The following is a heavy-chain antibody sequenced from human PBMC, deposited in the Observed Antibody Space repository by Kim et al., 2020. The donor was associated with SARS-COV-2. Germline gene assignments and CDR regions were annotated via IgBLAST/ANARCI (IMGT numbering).Heavy chain of an antibody. J-gene: IGHJ2*01. V-gene: IGHV4-34*01. CDR2: INHSGST. CDR1: GGSFSGYY. CDR3: AREGGEGNYGGNSIMDWYFDL. Sequence: SETLSLTCAVYGGSFSGYYWSWIRQPPGKGLEWIGEINHSGSTNYNPSLKSRVTISVDTSKNQFSLKLSSVTAADTAVYYCAREGGEGNYGGNSIMDWYFDLWGRGTLVTVSS. D-gene: IGHD4-17*01.